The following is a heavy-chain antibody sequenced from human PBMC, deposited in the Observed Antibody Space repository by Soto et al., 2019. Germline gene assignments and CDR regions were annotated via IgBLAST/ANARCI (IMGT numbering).Heavy chain of an antibody. Sequence: QVQLVQSGAEVKKPGASVKVSCKASGYTFTGYYMHWVRQAPGQGLEWMGWINPNSGGTNYAQKFQGRVTTTRDTSISTVYMELSRLRSDETDVYYCARELRYFDWLLYVGSLDYWGQGTLVTVSS. V-gene: IGHV1-2*02. CDR1: GYTFTGYY. J-gene: IGHJ4*02. D-gene: IGHD3-9*01. CDR2: INPNSGGT. CDR3: ARELRYFDWLLYVGSLDY.